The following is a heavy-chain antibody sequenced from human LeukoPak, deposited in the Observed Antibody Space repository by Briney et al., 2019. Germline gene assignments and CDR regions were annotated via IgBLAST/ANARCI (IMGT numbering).Heavy chain of an antibody. CDR2: MNPNSGNT. V-gene: IGHV1-8*01. J-gene: IGHJ6*03. CDR1: GYTFTSYD. CDR3: ARAYYYHYYMDV. Sequence: GASVKVSCKASGYTFTSYDINWVRQATGQGLEWMGWMNPNSGNTGYAQKFHGRVTMTRNTSISTAYMELSSLRSEDTAVYYCARAYYYHYYMDVWVKGTTVTVPS.